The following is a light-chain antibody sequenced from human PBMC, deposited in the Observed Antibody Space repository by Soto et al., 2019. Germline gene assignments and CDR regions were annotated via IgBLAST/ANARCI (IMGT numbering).Light chain of an antibody. Sequence: EIVMTQSPATLSVSPGERATLSCRASQRVSSKLAWYQQKPGQAPRLLIYASSTRATDIPARFSGSGSGTDFTLTISSLQSEDFAVYYCQQYYDWPPAFGGGTKVEIK. J-gene: IGKJ4*01. CDR3: QQYYDWPPA. CDR1: QRVSSK. CDR2: ASS. V-gene: IGKV3-15*01.